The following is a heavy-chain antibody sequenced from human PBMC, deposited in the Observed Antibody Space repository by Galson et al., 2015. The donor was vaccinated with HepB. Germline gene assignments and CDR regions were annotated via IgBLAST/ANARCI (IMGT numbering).Heavy chain of an antibody. V-gene: IGHV5-51*01. CDR3: ARQGGYSSGWPNPPRIDY. CDR2: IYPGDSDT. Sequence: QSGAEVKKPGESLKISCKGSGYRFTSYWIAWVRQMPGKGLEWMGVIYPGDSDTRYSPSFQGQVTISADKSITTAYLQWSSLKASDTAMYYCARQGGYSSGWPNPPRIDYWGQGTLVTVSS. CDR1: GYRFTSYW. D-gene: IGHD6-19*01. J-gene: IGHJ4*02.